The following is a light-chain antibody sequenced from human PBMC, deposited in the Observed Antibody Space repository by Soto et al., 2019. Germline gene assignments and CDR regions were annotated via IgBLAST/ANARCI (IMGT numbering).Light chain of an antibody. CDR2: GAS. CDR3: QQYAGSPLA. CDR1: QSVSSTY. Sequence: EIVLTKSPGTLSLSPGDRATLSCRASQSVSSTYLAWYQQRPGQAPRLLIYGASSRATGIPGRFSGSGSGTDFTLTISRLEPEDFAVYYCQQYAGSPLAFGGGTKVEIK. V-gene: IGKV3-20*01. J-gene: IGKJ4*01.